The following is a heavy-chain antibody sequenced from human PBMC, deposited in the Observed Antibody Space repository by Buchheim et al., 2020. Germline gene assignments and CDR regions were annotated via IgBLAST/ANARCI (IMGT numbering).Heavy chain of an antibody. CDR3: AKDLIAAAGTSLTYYYYYGMDV. D-gene: IGHD6-13*01. CDR1: GFTFSSYA. V-gene: IGHV3-30-3*01. CDR2: ISYDGSNK. J-gene: IGHJ6*02. Sequence: QVQLVESGGGVVQPGRSLRLSCAASGFTFSSYAMHWVRQAPGKGLEWVAVISYDGSNKYYADSVKGRFTISRDNSKNTLYLQMNSLRAEDTAVYYCAKDLIAAAGTSLTYYYYYGMDVWGQGTT.